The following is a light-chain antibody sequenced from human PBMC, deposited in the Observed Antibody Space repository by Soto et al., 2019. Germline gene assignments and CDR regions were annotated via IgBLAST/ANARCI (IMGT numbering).Light chain of an antibody. CDR3: TSYAGSDIWV. CDR1: SSDVGGYNY. J-gene: IGLJ3*02. Sequence: QSALTQPPSASGSPGQSVTIPCTGTSSDVGGYNYVSWYQQYPGKAPKLMIYEVSKRPSGVPDRFSGSKSGKTASLTVSGLQAEDEADYYCTSYAGSDIWVFGGGTKVTVL. CDR2: EVS. V-gene: IGLV2-8*01.